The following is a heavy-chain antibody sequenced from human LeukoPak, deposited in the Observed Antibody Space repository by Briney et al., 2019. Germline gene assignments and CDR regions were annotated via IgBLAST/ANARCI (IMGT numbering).Heavy chain of an antibody. D-gene: IGHD6-19*01. V-gene: IGHV1-69*04. J-gene: IGHJ4*02. CDR2: IIPILGIA. CDR1: GGTFSSYA. CDR3: ARDVTSGWNRRIDY. Sequence: SVKVSCKASGGTFSSYAISWVRRAPGQGLEWMGRIIPILGIANYAQKFQGRVTITADKSTSTAYMELSSLRSEDTAVYYCARDVTSGWNRRIDYWGQGTLVTVSS.